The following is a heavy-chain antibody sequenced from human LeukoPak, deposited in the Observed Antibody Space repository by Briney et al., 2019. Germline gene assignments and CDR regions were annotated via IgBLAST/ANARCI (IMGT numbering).Heavy chain of an antibody. V-gene: IGHV3-21*01. J-gene: IGHJ1*01. D-gene: IGHD4-11*01. CDR2: ISSSRSYI. CDR1: GFTFSSYS. Sequence: GGSLRLSCAASGFTFSSYSMNWVRQAPGKGLEWVSSISSSRSYIYYADSVKGRFTISRDNAKNSLYLQMNSLRAEDTAVYYCATYSTRNAREFQSWGQGTLVTVSS. CDR3: ATYSTRNAREFQS.